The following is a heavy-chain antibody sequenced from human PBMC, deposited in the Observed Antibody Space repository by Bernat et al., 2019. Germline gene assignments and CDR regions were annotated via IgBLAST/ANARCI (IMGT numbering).Heavy chain of an antibody. J-gene: IGHJ1*01. CDR2: IGHFGDGA. V-gene: IGHV3-64D*06. CDR3: VRDLHVSHDD. CDR1: GFTFNGYS. D-gene: IGHD3-16*01. Sequence: EVQLVESGGNLVQPGGSLRLSCSASGFTFNGYSMHWVRQAPGKGLEYVAEIGHFGDGAYYADSVKGRFTISRDNSKNMLFLQMSSLRAEDTAVYGCVRDLHVSHDDWGQGTLVTVSS.